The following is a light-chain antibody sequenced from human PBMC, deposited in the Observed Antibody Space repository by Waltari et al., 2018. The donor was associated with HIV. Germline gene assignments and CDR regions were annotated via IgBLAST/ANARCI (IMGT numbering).Light chain of an antibody. CDR1: TGSVPTSYY. Sequence: QTVVTQESSLPVSPGQTVTPTCASSTGSVPTSYYPTWFQQKPGQAPTPLIYSTEKKYSSAPARFSGSLLGGNPALTRSGVRPEDEAVYFCQLDYGIPQPHWLFGGGTRLTVL. CDR2: STE. CDR3: QLDYGIPQPHWL. V-gene: IGLV7-43*01. J-gene: IGLJ3*02.